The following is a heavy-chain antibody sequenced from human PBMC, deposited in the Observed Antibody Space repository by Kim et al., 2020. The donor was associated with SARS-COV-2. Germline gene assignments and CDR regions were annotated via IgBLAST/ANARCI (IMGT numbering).Heavy chain of an antibody. CDR3: ARENYDSSGYYRDYYFDY. D-gene: IGHD3-22*01. CDR2: IYYSGST. V-gene: IGHV4-31*03. J-gene: IGHJ4*02. Sequence: SETLSLTCTVSGGSISSGGYYWSWIRQHPGKGLEWIGYIYYSGSTYYNPSLKSRVTISVDTSKNQFSLKLSSVAAADTAVYYCARENYDSSGYYRDYYFDYWGQGTLVTVSS. CDR1: GGSISSGGYY.